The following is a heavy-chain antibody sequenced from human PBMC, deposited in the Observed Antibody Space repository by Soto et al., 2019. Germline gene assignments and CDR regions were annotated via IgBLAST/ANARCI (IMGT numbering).Heavy chain of an antibody. Sequence: QITLKESGPTLVKPTQTLTLTCTFSGFSLSTSGVGVGWIRQPPGTALEWLALLYWYDDKRYRPSLKSRLTNTKDPSKNQGVRTMTNMDPVDTATYYFAHRHGWFGELDCDYWGQGTLVTFSS. CDR3: AHRHGWFGELDCDY. D-gene: IGHD3-10*01. CDR1: GFSLSTSGVG. J-gene: IGHJ4*02. V-gene: IGHV2-5*01. CDR2: LYWYDDK.